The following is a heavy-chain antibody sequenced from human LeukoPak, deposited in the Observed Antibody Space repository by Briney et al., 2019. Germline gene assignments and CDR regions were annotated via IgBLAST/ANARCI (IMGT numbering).Heavy chain of an antibody. J-gene: IGHJ4*02. D-gene: IGHD3-22*01. CDR3: AREARVKDY. Sequence: GGSLRLSCAASGFTFSSYEMNWVRQAPGKGLEWISYISSSGSTIYYADSVKGRFTISRDNAKNSLYLQMNSLRSDDTAVYYCAREARVKDYWGQGTLVTVSS. CDR1: GFTFSSYE. CDR2: ISSSGSTI. V-gene: IGHV3-48*03.